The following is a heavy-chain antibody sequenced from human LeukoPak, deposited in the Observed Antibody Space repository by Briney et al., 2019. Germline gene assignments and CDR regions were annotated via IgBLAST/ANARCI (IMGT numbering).Heavy chain of an antibody. V-gene: IGHV4-59*01. CDR3: ARVLHSGWPSPYYYYYGMDV. J-gene: IGHJ6*04. D-gene: IGHD6-19*01. CDR2: IYYSGST. CDR1: GGSISSYY. Sequence: SETLSLTCTVSGGSISSYYWSWIRQPPGKGLERIGYIYYSGSTNYNPSLKSRVTISVDTSKNQFSLKLSSVTAADTAVYYCARVLHSGWPSPYYYYYGMDVWGKGTTVTVSS.